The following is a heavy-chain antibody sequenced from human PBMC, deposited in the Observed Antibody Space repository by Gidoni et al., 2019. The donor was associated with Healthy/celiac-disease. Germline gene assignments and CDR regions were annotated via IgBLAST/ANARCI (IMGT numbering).Heavy chain of an antibody. D-gene: IGHD3-3*01. CDR3: TTAPDFWSGQSHDY. CDR1: SNAW. V-gene: IGHV3-15*07. Sequence: SNAWMNWVRQAPGKGLEWVGRIKSKTDGGTTDYAAPVKGRFTISRDDSKNTLYLQMNSLKTEDTAVYYCTTAPDFWSGQSHDYWGQGTLVTVSS. CDR2: IKSKTDGGTT. J-gene: IGHJ4*02.